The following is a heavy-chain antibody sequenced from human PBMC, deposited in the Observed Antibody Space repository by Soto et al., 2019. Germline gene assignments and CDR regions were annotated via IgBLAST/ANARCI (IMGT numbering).Heavy chain of an antibody. CDR2: IWNDGNGY. CDR1: GFSFKTFC. J-gene: IGHJ4*02. V-gene: IGHV3-33*01. Sequence: PGGALRLSCAASGFSFKTFCMHWVRQAPGKGLEWVAVIWNDGNGYYYANSVKGRFTVSRDNAKNTLYLQMNSLRAEDTALYYCARDTDGLHYWGQGTMVTVSS. CDR3: ARDTDGLHY.